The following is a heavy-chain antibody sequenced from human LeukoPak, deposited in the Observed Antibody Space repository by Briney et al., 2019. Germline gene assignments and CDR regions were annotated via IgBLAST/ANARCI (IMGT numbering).Heavy chain of an antibody. CDR2: IKSDGST. Sequence: QTGGSLRLSCAASGFTFSSYWLHWVRQAPGKGLVWVSRIKSDGSTNYADSVKGRFTISRDNAKNSLYLQMNSLRAEDTALYYCAKDITRRLAVFSDWGQGTLVTVSS. CDR1: GFTFSSYW. J-gene: IGHJ4*02. D-gene: IGHD1-14*01. V-gene: IGHV3-74*01. CDR3: AKDITRRLAVFSD.